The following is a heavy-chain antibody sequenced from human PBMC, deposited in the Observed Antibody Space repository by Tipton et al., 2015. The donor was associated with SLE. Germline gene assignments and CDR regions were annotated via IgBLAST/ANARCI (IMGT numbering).Heavy chain of an antibody. CDR3: ARDGDGDYLVGFDL. D-gene: IGHD4-17*01. Sequence: TLSLTCAVSGGSISSINWWSWVRQPPGKGLEWIGEIYHSGSTNYNPSLKSRVTISVDTSKNQFSLKLSSVTAADTAVYYCARDGDGDYLVGFDLWGRGTLVTVSS. CDR2: IYHSGST. J-gene: IGHJ2*01. CDR1: GGSISSINW. V-gene: IGHV4-4*02.